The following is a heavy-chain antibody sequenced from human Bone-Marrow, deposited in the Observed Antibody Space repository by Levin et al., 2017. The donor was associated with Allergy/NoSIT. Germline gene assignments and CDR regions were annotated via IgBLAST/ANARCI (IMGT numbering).Heavy chain of an antibody. V-gene: IGHV3-21*01. CDR2: ISSSSSYI. Sequence: PGGSLRLSCAASGFTFSSYSMNWVRQAPGKGLEWVSSISSSSSYIYYADSVKGRFTISRDNAKNSLYLQMNSLRAEDTAVYYCAREPLDYGDYVIHFDYWGQGTLVTVSS. J-gene: IGHJ4*02. CDR1: GFTFSSYS. D-gene: IGHD4-17*01. CDR3: AREPLDYGDYVIHFDY.